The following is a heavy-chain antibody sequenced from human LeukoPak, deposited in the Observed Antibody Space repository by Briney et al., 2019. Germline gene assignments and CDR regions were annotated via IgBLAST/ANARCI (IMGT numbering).Heavy chain of an antibody. CDR2: INPGGGST. J-gene: IGHJ4*02. Sequence: ASVKVSCKASGYTFTSYYMHWVRQAPGQGLEWMGIINPGGGSTTYAQKFQGRVTMTTDTSTSTAYMELRSLRSDDTAVYYCARDLAVAGTWYFDYWGQGTLVTVSS. CDR3: ARDLAVAGTWYFDY. CDR1: GYTFTSYY. V-gene: IGHV1-46*01. D-gene: IGHD6-19*01.